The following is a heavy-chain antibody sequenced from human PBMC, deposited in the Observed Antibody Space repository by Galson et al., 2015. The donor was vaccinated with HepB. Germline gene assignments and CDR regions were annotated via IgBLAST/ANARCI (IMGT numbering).Heavy chain of an antibody. CDR3: ARAIEGRGYFDY. J-gene: IGHJ4*02. V-gene: IGHV4-4*02. Sequence: ETLSLTCAVSGDSISSDSWWSWVRQPPGEGLEWIGEIYHSGGTNYRPSLKSRVTISVDKSKNLFSLKLTFVTAADTAVYYCARAIEGRGYFDYWGQGTLVTVSS. D-gene: IGHD2/OR15-2a*01. CDR1: GDSISSDSW. CDR2: IYHSGGT.